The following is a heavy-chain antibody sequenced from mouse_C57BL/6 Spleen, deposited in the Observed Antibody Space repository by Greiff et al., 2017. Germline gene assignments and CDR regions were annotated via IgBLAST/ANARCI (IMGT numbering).Heavy chain of an antibody. V-gene: IGHV5-16*01. CDR3: AREEKVYGGFAY. J-gene: IGHJ3*01. D-gene: IGHD1-1*01. CDR1: GFTFSDYY. Sequence: DVHLVESEGGLVQPGSSMKLSCTASGFTFSDYYMAWVRQVPEKGLEWVANINSDGSSTYYLDSLKSRFIISRDNAKNILYLQMSSLKSEDTATYYCAREEKVYGGFAYWGQGTLVTVSA. CDR2: INSDGSST.